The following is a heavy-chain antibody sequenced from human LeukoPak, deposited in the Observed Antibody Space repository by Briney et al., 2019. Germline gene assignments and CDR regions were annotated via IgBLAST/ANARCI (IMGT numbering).Heavy chain of an antibody. CDR1: GGSISRGDYY. CDR2: IYYSGSA. V-gene: IGHV4-30-4*01. J-gene: IGHJ4*02. D-gene: IGHD3-22*01. Sequence: PSETLSLTCTVSGGSISRGDYYWSWIRQPPGKGLEWIGYIYYSGSAFYNPSLKSRVSISVDTSKNQFSFKLSAVTAADTAVYYCARVGCSGSSGFLDYWGQGTLVTVSS. CDR3: ARVGCSGSSGFLDY.